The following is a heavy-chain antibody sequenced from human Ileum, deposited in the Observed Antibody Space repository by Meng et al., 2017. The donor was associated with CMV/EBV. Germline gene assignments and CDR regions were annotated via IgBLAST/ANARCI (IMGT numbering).Heavy chain of an antibody. CDR1: YGSIKRNHYF. Sequence: RQMCQGAWDPSGTLSLPCMFPYGSIKRNHYFWGWIRQTPGKGLEWIGNIYHSGTTSYNPSVKSRVTISLNTSRNQFFLKLTSVTAAETVIYYCARDFRVTNFGVVDLWGQGTLVTVSS. CDR2: IYHSGTT. D-gene: IGHD3-3*01. J-gene: IGHJ5*02. V-gene: IGHV4-39*07. CDR3: ARDFRVTNFGVVDL.